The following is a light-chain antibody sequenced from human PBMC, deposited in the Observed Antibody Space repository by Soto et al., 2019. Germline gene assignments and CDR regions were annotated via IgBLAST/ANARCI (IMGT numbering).Light chain of an antibody. CDR1: QSVSNK. V-gene: IGKV3-15*01. CDR2: GAS. Sequence: ILMTQSPVILSVSPGERATLSCRASQSVSNKLAWYQQRPGRAPSLLIYGASTRATGIPARFSGRGSGTEFTLTISSLQSEDFAVYYCQQYNQWPQFTFGPGTRVDIK. CDR3: QQYNQWPQFT. J-gene: IGKJ3*01.